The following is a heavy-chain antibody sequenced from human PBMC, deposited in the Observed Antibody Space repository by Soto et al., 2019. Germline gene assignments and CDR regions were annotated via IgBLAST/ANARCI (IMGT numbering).Heavy chain of an antibody. CDR3: ARDLPPVDY. Sequence: QIQLVQSGAEVKKPGASVKVSCKASDYTFSSYHITWVRQAPGQGLEWMGCISAYNGNTNYAQNLQGRVTMTTDPSTSTAYMVLRSLRSDDTAVYYCARDLPPVDYWGQGTLVTVSS. J-gene: IGHJ4*02. V-gene: IGHV1-18*01. CDR1: DYTFSSYH. CDR2: ISAYNGNT.